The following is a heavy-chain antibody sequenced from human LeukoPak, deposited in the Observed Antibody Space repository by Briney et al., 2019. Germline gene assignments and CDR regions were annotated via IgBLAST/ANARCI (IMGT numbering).Heavy chain of an antibody. CDR3: AKDGYGVLDY. D-gene: IGHD4-17*01. J-gene: IGHJ4*02. V-gene: IGHV3-48*01. Sequence: PGGSLRLSCEASGFTFSSYSMNWVRQAPGKGLEWVSYISSGSSAIYYADSVKGRFTISRENSQNTLYLQMNSLRAEDTAVYYCAKDGYGVLDYWGQGTLVTVSS. CDR1: GFTFSSYS. CDR2: ISSGSSAI.